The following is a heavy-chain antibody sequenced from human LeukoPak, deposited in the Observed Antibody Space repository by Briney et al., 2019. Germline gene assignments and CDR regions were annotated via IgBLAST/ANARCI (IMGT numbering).Heavy chain of an antibody. CDR3: ARVSIVVVVAAPYFDY. J-gene: IGHJ4*02. Sequence: SETLSLTCTVSGGSVSSGSYYWSWIRQPPGKGLEWIGYIYYSGSTNYNPSLKSRVTISVDTSKNQFSLKLSSVTAADTAVYYCARVSIVVVVAAPYFDYWGQGTLVTVSS. CDR1: GGSVSSGSYY. CDR2: IYYSGST. D-gene: IGHD2-15*01. V-gene: IGHV4-61*01.